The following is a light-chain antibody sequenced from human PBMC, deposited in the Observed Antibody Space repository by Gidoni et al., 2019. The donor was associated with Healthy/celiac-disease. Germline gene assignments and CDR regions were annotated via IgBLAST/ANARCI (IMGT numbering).Light chain of an antibody. V-gene: IGKV4-1*01. CDR1: QSVLYSSNNKNY. J-gene: IGKJ4*01. CDR3: QQYYSTPH. Sequence: IVMTQSPAPLAVSLGERATINCKSSQSVLYSSNNKNYLAWYQQKPGQPPKLLIYWASTRESGVPDRFSGSGSGTDFTLTSSSLQAEDVAVYYCQQYYSTPHFGGGTKVEIK. CDR2: WAS.